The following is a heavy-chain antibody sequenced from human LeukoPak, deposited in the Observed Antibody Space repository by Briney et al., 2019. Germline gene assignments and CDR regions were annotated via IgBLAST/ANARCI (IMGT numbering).Heavy chain of an antibody. Sequence: ASVKVSCKASGYTFTGYYMHWVRQAPGQGLEWMGWINPNSGGTNYAQKLQGRVTMTTDTSTSTAYMELRSLRSDDTAVYYCARRLGYGSGSENWFDPWGQGTLVTVSS. CDR1: GYTFTGYY. CDR3: ARRLGYGSGSENWFDP. CDR2: INPNSGGT. D-gene: IGHD3-10*01. V-gene: IGHV1-2*02. J-gene: IGHJ5*02.